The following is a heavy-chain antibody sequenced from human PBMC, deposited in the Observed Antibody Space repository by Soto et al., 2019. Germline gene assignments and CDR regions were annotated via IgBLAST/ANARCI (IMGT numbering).Heavy chain of an antibody. CDR1: GYTFTSYA. CDR2: INAGNGNT. V-gene: IGHV1-3*01. D-gene: IGHD3-16*01. J-gene: IGHJ3*02. Sequence: GASVKVSCKASGYTFTSYAMHWVRQAPGQSLEWMGWINAGNGNTKYSQKFQGRVTITRDTSASTAYMELSSLRSEDTAVYYCARSPTFGGFDIWGQGTMVTVSS. CDR3: ARSPTFGGFDI.